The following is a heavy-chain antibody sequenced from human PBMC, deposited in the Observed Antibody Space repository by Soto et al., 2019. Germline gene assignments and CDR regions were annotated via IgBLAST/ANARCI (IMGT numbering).Heavy chain of an antibody. CDR1: GFTFSSYG. J-gene: IGHJ6*02. CDR3: ARVKAGYSNSKNYYGMDV. Sequence: GGSLRLSCAASGFTFSSYGMHWVRQAPGKGLEWVAVIWYDGSNKYYADSVKGRFTISRDNSKNTLYLQMNSLRAEDTAVYYCARVKAGYSNSKNYYGMDVWGQGTTVTVSS. V-gene: IGHV3-33*01. D-gene: IGHD6-13*01. CDR2: IWYDGSNK.